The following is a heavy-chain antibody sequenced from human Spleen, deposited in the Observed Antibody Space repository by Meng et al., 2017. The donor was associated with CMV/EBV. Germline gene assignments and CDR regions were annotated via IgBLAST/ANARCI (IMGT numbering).Heavy chain of an antibody. CDR3: AREVGAPYFDM. Sequence: SETLSLTCIVSGASISSGDSYWAWIRQPPGKRLEWIGSIADARNTYYTPSLQSRVSITVDTSKNQFSLKLTSVTAADTAVYYCAREVGAPYFDMWGQGTTVTVSS. CDR1: GASISSGDSY. CDR2: IADARNT. D-gene: IGHD1-26*01. V-gene: IGHV4-39*07. J-gene: IGHJ3*02.